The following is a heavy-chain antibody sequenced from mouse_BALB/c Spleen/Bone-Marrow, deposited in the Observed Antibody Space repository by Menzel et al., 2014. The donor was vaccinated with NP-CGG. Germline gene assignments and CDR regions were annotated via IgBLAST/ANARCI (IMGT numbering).Heavy chain of an antibody. CDR2: ISYSGNA. CDR3: ARGNGYHFDY. J-gene: IGHJ2*01. Sequence: DVKLVESGPSLVKPSQTLSLPCSVTGDSITSSYWNWIRKFPGNKLEYMEYISYSGNAYYNPSLKSRVSLTRDTSKNQYYLQLNSVTTEDTATYFCARGNGYHFDYWGQGTTLTVSS. CDR1: GDSITSSY. D-gene: IGHD1-2*01. V-gene: IGHV3-8*02.